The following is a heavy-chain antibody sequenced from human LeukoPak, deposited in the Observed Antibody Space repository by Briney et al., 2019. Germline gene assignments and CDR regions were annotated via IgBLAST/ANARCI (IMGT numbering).Heavy chain of an antibody. J-gene: IGHJ4*02. V-gene: IGHV1-18*01. CDR2: ISADNGNT. CDR3: ARSSSVTIPGYYFDY. Sequence: ASVKVSCKASGYTFTSYGISWVRQAPGQGLEWMGWISADNGNTNYAQKLQGRLTMTTDTSTSTAYMELRSLRSDDTAVYYCARSSSVTIPGYYFDYWGQGTLVTVSS. D-gene: IGHD2-21*01. CDR1: GYTFTSYG.